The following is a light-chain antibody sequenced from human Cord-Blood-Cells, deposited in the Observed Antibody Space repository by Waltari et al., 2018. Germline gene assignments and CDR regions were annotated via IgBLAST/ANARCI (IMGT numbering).Light chain of an antibody. CDR1: QSISSY. V-gene: IGKV1-39*01. CDR3: QQSYSTWT. J-gene: IGKJ1*01. Sequence: DIQMTQSPSSLSASVGDRVTITCRASQSISSYLNWYQQKPGKAPKLLIYAASSVQGGVPSRFSGSGYGADLTLTISRLQPEAFATYYCQQSYSTWTFGQGTKVEIK. CDR2: AAS.